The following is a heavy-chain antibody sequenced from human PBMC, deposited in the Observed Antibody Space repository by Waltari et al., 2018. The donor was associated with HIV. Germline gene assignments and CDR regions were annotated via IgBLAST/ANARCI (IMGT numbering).Heavy chain of an antibody. Sequence: QVHLVESGGGVVQPGRSLRLSCAASGFTFSSYAIHWVRPAAGKGLGWVAIISYDVSNKYYADSGKGRFTISRDNSKNTLYLQMNSLRAEDTSVYYCARDTGYCSFGSCSYNWLDPWGQGTLVSVSS. CDR2: ISYDVSNK. CDR1: GFTFSSYA. J-gene: IGHJ5*02. V-gene: IGHV3-30*01. CDR3: ARDTGYCSFGSCSYNWLDP. D-gene: IGHD2-15*01.